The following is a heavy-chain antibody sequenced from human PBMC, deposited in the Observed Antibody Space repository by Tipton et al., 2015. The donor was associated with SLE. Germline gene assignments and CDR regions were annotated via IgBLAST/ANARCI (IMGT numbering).Heavy chain of an antibody. CDR1: GGSISSGSYY. Sequence: TLSLTCTVSGGSISSGSYYWSWIRQPAGKGMEWIGCIYTSGSTNYNPSLKSRVTISVDTSKNQFSLKLSSVTAADTAVYYCARGWERHFDYWGQGTLVTVSS. V-gene: IGHV4-61*02. J-gene: IGHJ4*02. CDR3: ARGWERHFDY. D-gene: IGHD1-26*01. CDR2: IYTSGST.